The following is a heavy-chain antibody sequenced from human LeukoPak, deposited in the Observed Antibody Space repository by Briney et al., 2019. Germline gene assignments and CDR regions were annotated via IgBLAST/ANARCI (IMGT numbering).Heavy chain of an antibody. CDR2: IYSGGTT. Sequence: PGGSLRLSCAASGFTVSSNYMSWVRQAPGKGLEWVSLIYSGGTTYYADSVKGRFTVSRDNSKNTLHLQMSSLRPEDTAVYYCVKSSVSGSSTYYFDYWGLGTLVTVSS. CDR1: GFTVSSNY. V-gene: IGHV3-53*05. D-gene: IGHD6-6*01. CDR3: VKSSVSGSSTYYFDY. J-gene: IGHJ4*02.